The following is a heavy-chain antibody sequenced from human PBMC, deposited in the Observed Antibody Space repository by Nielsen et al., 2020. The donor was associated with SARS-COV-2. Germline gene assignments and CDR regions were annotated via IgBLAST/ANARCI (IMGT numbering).Heavy chain of an antibody. J-gene: IGHJ6*02. D-gene: IGHD3/OR15-3a*01. CDR3: ARARATIFGLVMSYGMDV. CDR1: GYSFTDYY. V-gene: IGHV1-2*06. CDR2: INPYSGGT. Sequence: ASVKVSCKASGYSFTDYYIHWVRQAPGQGLEWMGRINPYSGGTNYAQTFQGTVTMTTDASISTVYMELTSDDTAVYYCARARATIFGLVMSYGMDVWGQGTTVAVSS.